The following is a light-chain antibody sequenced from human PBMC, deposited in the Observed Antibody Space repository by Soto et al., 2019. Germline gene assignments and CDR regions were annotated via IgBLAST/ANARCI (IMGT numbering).Light chain of an antibody. CDR2: GAS. CDR3: QQYNNWPPIT. J-gene: IGKJ5*01. V-gene: IGKV3D-15*01. Sequence: EIVLTQSPVTLSLSPGERGTLSCRASQSVGTSLAWYQQKPGQAPRLLIYGASNRATGIPDRFSGSGSGTDFTLTISSLQSEDFAVYYCQQYNNWPPITFGQGTHWRL. CDR1: QSVGTS.